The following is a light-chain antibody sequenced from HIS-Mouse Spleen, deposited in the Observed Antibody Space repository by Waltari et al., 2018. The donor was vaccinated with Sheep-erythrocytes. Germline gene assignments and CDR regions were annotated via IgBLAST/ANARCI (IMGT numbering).Light chain of an antibody. CDR3: CSYAGSYNHV. J-gene: IGLJ1*01. Sequence: QSALTQPRSASGSPGPSVTLSCTGTSSDVSGYHYVTWYQQHPGKPPKLMIYDVSKRPSGVPDRVSGSKSGNTASLTISGLQAEDEADYYCCSYAGSYNHVFATGTKVTVL. CDR1: SSDVSGYHY. V-gene: IGLV2-11*01. CDR2: DVS.